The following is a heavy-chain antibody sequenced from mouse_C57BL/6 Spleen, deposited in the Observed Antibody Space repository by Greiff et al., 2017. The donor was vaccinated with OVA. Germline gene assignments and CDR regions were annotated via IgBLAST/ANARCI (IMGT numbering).Heavy chain of an antibody. D-gene: IGHD2-12*01. CDR1: GFTFSDYG. CDR3: ATYYIYAMDY. J-gene: IGHJ4*01. Sequence: EVMLVESGGGLVKPGGSLKLSCAASGFTFSDYGMHWVRQAPEKGLEWVAYISSGSSTIYYADTVKGRFTISRDNAKNTLFLQMTSLRSEDTAMYYCATYYIYAMDYWGQGTSVTVSS. V-gene: IGHV5-17*01. CDR2: ISSGSSTI.